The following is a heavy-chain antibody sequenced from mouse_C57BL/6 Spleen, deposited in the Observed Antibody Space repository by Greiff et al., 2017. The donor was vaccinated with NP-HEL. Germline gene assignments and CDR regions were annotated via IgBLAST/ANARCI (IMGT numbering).Heavy chain of an antibody. V-gene: IGHV1-26*01. CDR3: ARYPRNYYFDY. CDR2: INPNNGGT. D-gene: IGHD2-1*01. Sequence: EVKLQQSGPELVKPGASVKISCKASGYTFTDYYMNWVKQSHGKSLEWIGDINPNNGGTSYNQKFKGKATLTVDKSSSTAYMELRSLTSEDSAVYYCARYPRNYYFDYWGQGTTLTVSS. CDR1: GYTFTDYY. J-gene: IGHJ2*01.